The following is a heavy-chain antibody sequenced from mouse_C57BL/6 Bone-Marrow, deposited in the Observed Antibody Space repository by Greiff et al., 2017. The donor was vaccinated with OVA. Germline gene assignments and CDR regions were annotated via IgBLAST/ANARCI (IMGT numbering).Heavy chain of an antibody. Sequence: EVQLQESGGGLVQPGGSLKLSCAASGIDFSRYWMSWVRRAPGKGLEWIGEINPDSSTINYAPSLKDKFIISRDNAKNTLYLQMSKVRSEDTALYYCASPKGSNYVGAMDYWGQGTSVTVSS. J-gene: IGHJ4*01. D-gene: IGHD2-5*01. CDR1: GIDFSRYW. CDR3: ASPKGSNYVGAMDY. V-gene: IGHV4-1*01. CDR2: INPDSSTI.